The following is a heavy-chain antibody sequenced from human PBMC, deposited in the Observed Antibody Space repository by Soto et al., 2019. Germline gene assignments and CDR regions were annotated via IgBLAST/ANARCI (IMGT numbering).Heavy chain of an antibody. CDR2: FYYSGST. CDR1: GGSIRSSSYC. D-gene: IGHD6-6*01. J-gene: IGHJ4*02. Sequence: SETLSLTCTVSGGSIRSSSYCWGWVRQSPGKGLEWIGSFYYSGSTYYNPSLKSRVTISVDTSTNQFSLNLNSVTAADTAVYSCARHRTPYTSSPYDSWGQGTLVTVSS. CDR3: ARHRTPYTSSPYDS. V-gene: IGHV4-39*01.